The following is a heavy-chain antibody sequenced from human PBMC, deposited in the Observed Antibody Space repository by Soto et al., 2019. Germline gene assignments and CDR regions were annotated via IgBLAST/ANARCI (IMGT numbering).Heavy chain of an antibody. CDR2: ISGRGVDT. CDR3: AKDHTDVPLFDY. Sequence: TGGSRRLSCAASGFSFSSLAMSWVRQAPGKGLEWVSSISGRGVDTLYADSVKGRFTISRDNSRNTLYLQVNSLRAEDTAVYYCAKDHTDVPLFDYWGQGTLVTASS. J-gene: IGHJ4*02. V-gene: IGHV3-23*01. CDR1: GFSFSSLA.